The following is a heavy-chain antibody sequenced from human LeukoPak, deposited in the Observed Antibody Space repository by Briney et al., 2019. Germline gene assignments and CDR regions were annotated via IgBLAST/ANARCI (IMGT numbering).Heavy chain of an antibody. D-gene: IGHD6-6*01. Sequence: GGSLRLSCAASGFTFSSYAMSWVRQAPGKGLEWVSVISGSGGSTYYADSVRGRFTISRDNSKNTLYLQMNSLRAEDTAVYYCAKVEDEYSSTTFDYWGQGTLVTVSS. J-gene: IGHJ4*02. CDR1: GFTFSSYA. CDR2: ISGSGGST. V-gene: IGHV3-23*01. CDR3: AKVEDEYSSTTFDY.